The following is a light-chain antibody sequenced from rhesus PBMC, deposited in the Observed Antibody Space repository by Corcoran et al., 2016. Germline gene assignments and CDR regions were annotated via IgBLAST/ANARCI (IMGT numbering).Light chain of an antibody. CDR2: GAS. CDR3: LQDYTTPYS. Sequence: DIQMTQSPPSLSAFVGDRVTVTCRASQGINKELSWYQQIPGKAPTLLIYGASSLQTGVSSRFSGSVSGTDYTLTISSLQPEDVATYYCLQDYTTPYSFGQGTKVEIK. CDR1: QGINKE. J-gene: IGKJ2*01. V-gene: IGKV1-94*01.